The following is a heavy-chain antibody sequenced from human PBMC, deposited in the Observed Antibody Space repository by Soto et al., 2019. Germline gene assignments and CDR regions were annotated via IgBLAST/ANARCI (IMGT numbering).Heavy chain of an antibody. Sequence: QITLKESCPTRVRPTQTLALTCTFSGFSLTTSGVGVGWIRKTPGKALEWLAVIYWDDDKRYSPSLKSRLTITKDTSKNQVVLTMADMDPVDTATYFCAHRGYMYGNWDHGYFDYWGQGTLVTVSS. D-gene: IGHD5-18*01. CDR2: IYWDDDK. V-gene: IGHV2-5*02. CDR1: GFSLTTSGVG. CDR3: AHRGYMYGNWDHGYFDY. J-gene: IGHJ4*02.